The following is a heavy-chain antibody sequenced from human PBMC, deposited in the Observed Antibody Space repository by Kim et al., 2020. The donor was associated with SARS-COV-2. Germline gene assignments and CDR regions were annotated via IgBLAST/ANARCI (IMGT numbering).Heavy chain of an antibody. J-gene: IGHJ5*01. CDR2: ISAGGGNR. CDR1: GFAFSSYT. Sequence: GGSLRLSCAASGFAFSSYTMSWVRQAPGKGLEWVSVISAGGGNRDYADSVRGRFVISRDNSKQTMDLQMNSLRAEDTAVYYCAKDRKRPVIAAGGLLDS. CDR3: AKDRKRPVIAAGGLLDS. D-gene: IGHD6-25*01. V-gene: IGHV3-23*01.